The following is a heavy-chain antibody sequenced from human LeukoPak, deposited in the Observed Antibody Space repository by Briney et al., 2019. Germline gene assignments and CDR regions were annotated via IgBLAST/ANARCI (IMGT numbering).Heavy chain of an antibody. CDR1: GFTFSSYS. CDR3: AREFDFSFPSYGMDV. V-gene: IGHV3-30-3*01. Sequence: GGSLRLSCAASGFTFSSYSMHWVRQAPGKGLEWVGVISSDGNNKYFADSVRGRFTISRDNSENTLYLQMNSLRAEDTAVYYCAREFDFSFPSYGMDVWGQGTTVTVSS. D-gene: IGHD3-9*01. CDR2: ISSDGNNK. J-gene: IGHJ6*02.